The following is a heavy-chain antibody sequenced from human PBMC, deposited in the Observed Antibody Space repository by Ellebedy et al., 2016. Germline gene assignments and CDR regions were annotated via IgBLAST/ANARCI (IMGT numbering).Heavy chain of an antibody. D-gene: IGHD3-10*01. V-gene: IGHV1-24*01. CDR2: FDPENDEK. CDR3: ATDGYSFGSGRYFVF. J-gene: IGHJ4*02. Sequence: ASVKVSCKVSGHSLTELSMHWVRQAPGKGLEWMGRFDPENDEKIYTKKFQGRVTMTEDTVTRTANMELSGLRSEDTAVYYCATDGYSFGSGRYFVFWGQGTLVTVSS. CDR1: GHSLTELS.